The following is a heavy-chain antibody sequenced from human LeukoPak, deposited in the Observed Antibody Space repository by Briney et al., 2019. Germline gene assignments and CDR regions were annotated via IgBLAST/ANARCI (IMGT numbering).Heavy chain of an antibody. CDR2: INTNTGNP. CDR3: ARVLLIAAAATRDNWFDP. D-gene: IGHD6-13*01. V-gene: IGHV7-4-1*02. CDR1: GYTFTSYA. Sequence: GASVNVSCKASGYTFTSYAMNWVRQAPGQGLEWMGWINTNTGNPTYAQGFTGRFVFSLDTSVSTAYLQISSLKAEDTAVYYCARVLLIAAAATRDNWFDPWGQGTLVTVSS. J-gene: IGHJ5*02.